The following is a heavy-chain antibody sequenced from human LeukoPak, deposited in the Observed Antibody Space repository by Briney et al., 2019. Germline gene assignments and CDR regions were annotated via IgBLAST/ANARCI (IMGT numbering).Heavy chain of an antibody. Sequence: ASVKVSCKASGYTFTGYYMHWVRQAPRKGLEWMGWINPNSGGTNYAQKFQGWVTMTRDKSISTAYMELSRLRSDDTAVYYCARDPSGYDPYYFDYWGQGTLVTVSS. CDR1: GYTFTGYY. J-gene: IGHJ4*02. V-gene: IGHV1-2*04. D-gene: IGHD5-12*01. CDR2: INPNSGGT. CDR3: ARDPSGYDPYYFDY.